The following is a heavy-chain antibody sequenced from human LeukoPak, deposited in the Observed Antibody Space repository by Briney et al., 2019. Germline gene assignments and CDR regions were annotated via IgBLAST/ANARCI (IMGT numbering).Heavy chain of an antibody. J-gene: IGHJ4*02. Sequence: SETLSLTCAVYGGSFSGYYWSWIRQPPGKGLEWIGEINHSGSTNYNPSLKSRVTISVDTSKNQFSLNLSSVTAADTAVYYCARVASTVVTTPLRDYWGQGTLVTVSS. CDR3: ARVASTVVTTPLRDY. D-gene: IGHD4-23*01. CDR1: GGSFSGYY. V-gene: IGHV4-34*01. CDR2: INHSGST.